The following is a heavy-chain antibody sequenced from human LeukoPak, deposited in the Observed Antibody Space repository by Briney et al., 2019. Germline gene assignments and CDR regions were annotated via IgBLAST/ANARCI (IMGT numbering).Heavy chain of an antibody. Sequence: GGSLRLSCAASGFTFSSYGMHWVRQAPGKGLEWVAVIRYDGSNKYYADSVKGRFTISRDNSKNTLYLQMNSLRAEDTAVYYCARGGVDYYDSSGYYFSYFDYWGQGTLVTVSS. CDR2: IRYDGSNK. CDR3: ARGGVDYYDSSGYYFSYFDY. D-gene: IGHD3-22*01. J-gene: IGHJ4*02. V-gene: IGHV3-33*01. CDR1: GFTFSSYG.